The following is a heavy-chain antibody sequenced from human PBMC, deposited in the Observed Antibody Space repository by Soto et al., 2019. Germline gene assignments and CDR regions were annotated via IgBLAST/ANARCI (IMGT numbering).Heavy chain of an antibody. CDR2: ISSASDNI. D-gene: IGHD4-17*01. CDR3: AILITTVTTERIDF. V-gene: IGHV3-21*01. Sequence: EVQLEESGGGLVRPGASLRLSCAASGFTFNYYTMIWVRQAPGQGLEWVSSISSASDNIHYADSVKGRFTISRENAKNSVHLQMNSLRDEDTAVYYCAILITTVTTERIDFWGQGTLVTVSS. CDR1: GFTFNYYT. J-gene: IGHJ4*02.